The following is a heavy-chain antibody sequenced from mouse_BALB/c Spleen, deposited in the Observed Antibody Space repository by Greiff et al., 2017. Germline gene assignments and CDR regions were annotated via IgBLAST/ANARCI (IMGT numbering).Heavy chain of an antibody. CDR3: ARKEYYGNYWFAY. CDR2: ILPGSGST. CDR1: GFTFSSYW. Sequence: VQLQQSGAELMKPGASVKISCKATGFTFSSYWIEWVKQRPGHGLEWIGEILPGSGSTNYNEKFKGKATFTADTSSNTAYMQLSSLTSEDSAVYYCARKEYYGNYWFAYWGQGTLVIVSA. D-gene: IGHD2-1*01. V-gene: IGHV1-9*01. J-gene: IGHJ3*01.